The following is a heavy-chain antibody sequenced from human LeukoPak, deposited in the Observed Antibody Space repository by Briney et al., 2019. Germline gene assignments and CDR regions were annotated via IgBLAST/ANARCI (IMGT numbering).Heavy chain of an antibody. CDR3: ARRTAMATVYYYYYMDV. CDR2: IKQDGSEK. D-gene: IGHD5-18*01. J-gene: IGHJ6*03. CDR1: GFTFSNYW. V-gene: IGHV3-7*01. Sequence: GGSLRLSCAGSGFTFSNYWMSWVRQAPGKGLEWVANIKQDGSEKNYVDSVKGRFTISRDNAKNSLYLQMNSLRADDTAVYYCARRTAMATVYYYYYMDVWGKGTTVTVSS.